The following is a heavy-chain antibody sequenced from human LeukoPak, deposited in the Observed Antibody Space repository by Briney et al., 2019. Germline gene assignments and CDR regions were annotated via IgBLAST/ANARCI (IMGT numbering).Heavy chain of an antibody. Sequence: GGSLRLSCAASGFTFSSYAMHWVRQAPGKGLEWVAVISYDGSNKYYADSVKGRFTISRDNSKNTLYLQMNSLRAEDTAVYYCAREYPASLFWSGPYYFDYWGQGTLVTVSS. J-gene: IGHJ4*02. CDR2: ISYDGSNK. CDR1: GFTFSSYA. CDR3: AREYPASLFWSGPYYFDY. D-gene: IGHD3-3*01. V-gene: IGHV3-30-3*01.